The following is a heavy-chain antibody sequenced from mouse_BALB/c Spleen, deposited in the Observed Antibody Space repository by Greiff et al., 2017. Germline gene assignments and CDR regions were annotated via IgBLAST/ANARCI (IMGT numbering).Heavy chain of an antibody. CDR2: ISSGGSYT. Sequence: EVKLMESGGDLVKPGGSLKLSCAASGFTFSSYGMSWVRQTPDKRLEWVATISSGGSYTYYPDSVKGRFTISRDNAKNTLYLQMSSLKSEDTAMYYCARFYYGSAMDYWGQGTSVTVSS. J-gene: IGHJ4*01. V-gene: IGHV5-6*01. CDR3: ARFYYGSAMDY. CDR1: GFTFSSYG. D-gene: IGHD2-1*01.